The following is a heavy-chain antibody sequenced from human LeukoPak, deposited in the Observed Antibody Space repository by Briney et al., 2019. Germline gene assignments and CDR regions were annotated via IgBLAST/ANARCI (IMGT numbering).Heavy chain of an antibody. CDR2: TSDSGGST. Sequence: GGSLRLSCAASGFTFSSYAMSWVRQAPGKGLEWVSATSDSGGSTYYGDSVKGRFTISRDNPKNTLYLQMNSLRAEDTAVYYCAKVGRYYDFLTGYYTGAYYFDYWGQGTLVTVSS. D-gene: IGHD3-9*01. CDR1: GFTFSSYA. J-gene: IGHJ4*02. V-gene: IGHV3-23*01. CDR3: AKVGRYYDFLTGYYTGAYYFDY.